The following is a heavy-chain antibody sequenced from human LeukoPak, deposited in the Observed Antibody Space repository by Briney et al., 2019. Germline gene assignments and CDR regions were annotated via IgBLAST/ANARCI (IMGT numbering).Heavy chain of an antibody. CDR1: GGSLSGDY. D-gene: IGHD3-22*01. CDR3: ARANYYDTIGYSRGAFDI. V-gene: IGHV4-4*07. Sequence: SETLSLTCTVSGGSLSGDYRSWIRQPAGTGLEWIGRIYTSGRTIYNPSLKSPVTMSVDTSKNQFSLRLNSVTAADTAVYYCARANYYDTIGYSRGAFDIWGQGTMVTVSS. CDR2: IYTSGRT. J-gene: IGHJ3*02.